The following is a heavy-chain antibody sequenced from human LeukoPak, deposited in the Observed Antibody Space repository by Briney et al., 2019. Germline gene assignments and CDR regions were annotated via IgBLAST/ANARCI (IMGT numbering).Heavy chain of an antibody. CDR3: ARDGGYSSSSGYFQH. CDR1: GYIFTSYD. CDR2: MNPNSGNT. D-gene: IGHD6-6*01. Sequence: GASVKVSCKASGYIFTSYDINWVRQATGQGLEWMGWMNPNSGNTGYAQKFQGRVTITRNTSISTAYMELSSLRSEDTAVYYCARDGGYSSSSGYFQHWGQGTLVTASS. J-gene: IGHJ1*01. V-gene: IGHV1-8*03.